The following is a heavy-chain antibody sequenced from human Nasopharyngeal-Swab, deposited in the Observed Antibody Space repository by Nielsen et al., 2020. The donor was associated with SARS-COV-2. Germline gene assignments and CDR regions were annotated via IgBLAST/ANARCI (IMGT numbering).Heavy chain of an antibody. D-gene: IGHD3-10*01. Sequence: GESLKISCPASGFTFGDYAMSWVRQAPGKGLEWVGFIRSKAYGGTTEYAASLKGRFTISRDDSKSIAYLQMNSLKTEDTAVYYCTREVYYGSGSPFPVYYYYGMDVWGQGTTVTVSS. CDR3: TREVYYGSGSPFPVYYYYGMDV. J-gene: IGHJ6*02. V-gene: IGHV3-49*04. CDR2: IRSKAYGGTT. CDR1: GFTFGDYA.